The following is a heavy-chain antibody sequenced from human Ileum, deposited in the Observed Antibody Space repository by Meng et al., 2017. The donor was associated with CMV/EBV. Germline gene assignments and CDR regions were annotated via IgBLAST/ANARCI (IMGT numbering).Heavy chain of an antibody. Sequence: SGFTFNTYAIHWVRQAPGKGLEWVAVISYDGSNKNYADSVKGRFTISRDNSKNTVYLQMNSLRAEDTAVYYCARDDNSYDSGGSWDYWGQGTLVTVSS. CDR1: GFTFNTYA. V-gene: IGHV3-30*04. CDR2: ISYDGSNK. CDR3: ARDDNSYDSGGSWDY. J-gene: IGHJ4*02. D-gene: IGHD3-22*01.